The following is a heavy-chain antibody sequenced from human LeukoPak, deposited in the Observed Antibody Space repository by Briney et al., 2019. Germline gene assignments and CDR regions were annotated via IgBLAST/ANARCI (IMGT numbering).Heavy chain of an antibody. Sequence: PSETLSLTCTVSGGSISSSSYYWSWIRQPPGKGLEWIGYIYYSGSTNYNPSLKSRVTISVDTSKNQFSLKLSSVTAADTAVYYCARARRDGYNKTPDYWGQGTLVTVSS. CDR3: ARARRDGYNKTPDY. CDR2: IYYSGST. D-gene: IGHD5-24*01. CDR1: GGSISSSSYY. J-gene: IGHJ4*02. V-gene: IGHV4-61*01.